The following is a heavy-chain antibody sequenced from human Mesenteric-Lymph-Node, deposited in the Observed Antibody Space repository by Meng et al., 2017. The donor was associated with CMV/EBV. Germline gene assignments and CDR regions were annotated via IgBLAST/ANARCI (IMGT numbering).Heavy chain of an antibody. CDR2: ITGGGGST. J-gene: IGHJ4*02. V-gene: IGHV3-23*01. Sequence: GESLKISCAASGFTFSSYTMNWVRQAPGKGPEWVSSITGGGGSTYYADSVKGRFAISRDDSRDTLYLQMNSLTVEDTAIYYCAKVLTPWYFDNWGQGTLVTVSS. CDR3: AKVLTPWYFDN. D-gene: IGHD2-8*02. CDR1: GFTFSSYT.